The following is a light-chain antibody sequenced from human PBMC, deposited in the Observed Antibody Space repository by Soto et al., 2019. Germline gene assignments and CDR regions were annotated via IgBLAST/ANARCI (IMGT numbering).Light chain of an antibody. CDR2: EVS. Sequence: QSALTQPPSVSGSPGQSVTISCTGTSSDIGYHNRVSWYQQPPGTAPKLMTYEVSTRYSGVPDRFSGSKSGNTASLTISGLQAEDEADYYCSSFASSATLVFGGGTKLTVL. V-gene: IGLV2-18*02. CDR1: SSDIGYHNR. CDR3: SSFASSATLV. J-gene: IGLJ3*02.